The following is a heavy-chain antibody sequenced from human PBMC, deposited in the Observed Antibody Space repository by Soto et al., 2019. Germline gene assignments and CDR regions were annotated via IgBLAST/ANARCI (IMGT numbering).Heavy chain of an antibody. J-gene: IGHJ1*01. CDR1: GGSFSGYY. CDR2: INHSGST. CDR3: AGTSRYCSGGSCYSKYLQH. D-gene: IGHD2-15*01. Sequence: QVQLQQWGAGLLKPSETLSLTCAVYGGSFSGYYWSWIRQPPGKGLEWIGEINHSGSTNYNPSLKSRVIISVDTSKNQFSLKLSSVTAADTAVYYCAGTSRYCSGGSCYSKYLQHWGQGTLVTVSS. V-gene: IGHV4-34*01.